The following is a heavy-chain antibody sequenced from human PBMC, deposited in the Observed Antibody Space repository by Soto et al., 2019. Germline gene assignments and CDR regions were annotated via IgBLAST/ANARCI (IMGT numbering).Heavy chain of an antibody. D-gene: IGHD2-8*01. CDR1: GFTFSSYG. CDR3: ARDDTRGPRWCWGWGYFHH. Sequence: QVQLVESGGGGVQPGRSRRLSCAASGFTFSSYGMHWVRQAPGKGLEWVAVIWYDGSNKHYADSVKGRFTISRDNSKNTVYLQMNSLRDEDTAVSDCARDDTRGPRWCWGWGYFHHWGQGTMVTVSS. CDR2: IWYDGSNK. V-gene: IGHV3-33*01. J-gene: IGHJ1*01.